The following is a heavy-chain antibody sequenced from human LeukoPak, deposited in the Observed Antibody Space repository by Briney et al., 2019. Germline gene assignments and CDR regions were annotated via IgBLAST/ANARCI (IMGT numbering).Heavy chain of an antibody. CDR2: IYNSGST. V-gene: IGHV4-59*01. J-gene: IGHJ4*02. CDR3: VRALMGGNFDY. CDR1: GGSISSYY. D-gene: IGHD1-26*01. Sequence: TSETLSLTCTVSGGSISSYYWSWIRQPPGKGLEWIGYIYNSGSTNYNPSLKSRVTILVDTSKNQFSLKLSSVTAADTAVYYCVRALMGGNFDYWGQGTLVTVSS.